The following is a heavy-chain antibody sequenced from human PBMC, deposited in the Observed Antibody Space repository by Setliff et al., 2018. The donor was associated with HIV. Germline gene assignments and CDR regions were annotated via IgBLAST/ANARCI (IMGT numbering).Heavy chain of an antibody. Sequence: PGGSLRLSCAASGFGVSSNYMSWVRQTPGKGLEWVSFISSGGSTHYADSVRGRFTISRDNSNNTLYLQMNSLRAEDTAVYYCARDRRRIVGARREPYAFDIWGQGTMVTVSS. CDR2: ISSGGST. V-gene: IGHV3-53*01. CDR3: ARDRRRIVGARREPYAFDI. D-gene: IGHD1-26*01. J-gene: IGHJ3*02. CDR1: GFGVSSNY.